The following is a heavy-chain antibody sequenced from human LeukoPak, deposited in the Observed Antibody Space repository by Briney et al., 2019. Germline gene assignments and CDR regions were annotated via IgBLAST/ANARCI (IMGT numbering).Heavy chain of an antibody. Sequence: GASVKVSCKASGYTFTGYYMHWVRQAPGQGLEWMGWINPNSGGTNYAQKFQGRVTMTRDTSISTAYMELSRLRSDDTAVYYCARDKGWARYSSSSGRLRPPSPFDPWGQGTLVTVSS. V-gene: IGHV1-2*02. J-gene: IGHJ5*02. CDR2: INPNSGGT. D-gene: IGHD6-6*01. CDR3: ARDKGWARYSSSSGRLRPPSPFDP. CDR1: GYTFTGYY.